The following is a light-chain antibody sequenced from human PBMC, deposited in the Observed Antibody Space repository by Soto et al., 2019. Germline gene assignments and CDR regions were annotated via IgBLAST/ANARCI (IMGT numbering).Light chain of an antibody. CDR1: ASNVGTQF. CDR2: DNA. Sequence: QAVLTQPPSVSAAPGQRVTISCSGSASNVGTQFVSWYQQRPGAAPKLLIYDNAKRPSEIPDRFSGSKSDTSATLTITGVQTGDEADYYCSSYAGSNNLVFGGGTKLTVL. J-gene: IGLJ3*02. V-gene: IGLV1-51*01. CDR3: SSYAGSNNLV.